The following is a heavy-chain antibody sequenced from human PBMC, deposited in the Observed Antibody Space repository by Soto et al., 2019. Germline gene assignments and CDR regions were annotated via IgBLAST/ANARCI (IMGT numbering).Heavy chain of an antibody. Sequence: EVQLVESGGGLVKPGGSLRLSCVASGFTFSGYSINWVRQAPGKGLEWVSYISGPSIYIYYADSVKGGFTISRDNAKSAVYLQMNSLRAEDTAVYYCARGFRNRFNVWCQGTTVSVSS. CDR2: ISGPSIYI. V-gene: IGHV3-21*01. J-gene: IGHJ6*02. CDR3: ARGFRNRFNV. D-gene: IGHD3-10*01. CDR1: GFTFSGYS.